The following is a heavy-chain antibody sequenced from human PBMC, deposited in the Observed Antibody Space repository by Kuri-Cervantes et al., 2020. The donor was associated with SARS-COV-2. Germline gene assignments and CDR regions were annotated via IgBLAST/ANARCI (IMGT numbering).Heavy chain of an antibody. D-gene: IGHD6-19*01. J-gene: IGHJ4*02. CDR1: GGSISSGSYY. V-gene: IGHV4-61*02. CDR2: LYTSGST. CDR3: ARGIAVAGAKYFDY. Sequence: LRLSCTVSGGSISSGSYYWTWIRQPAGKGLEWIGRLYTSGSTNYNPSLKSRVTISADTSKNQFSLNLSSVTAADTAVYYCARGIAVAGAKYFDYWCQGTLVTVSS.